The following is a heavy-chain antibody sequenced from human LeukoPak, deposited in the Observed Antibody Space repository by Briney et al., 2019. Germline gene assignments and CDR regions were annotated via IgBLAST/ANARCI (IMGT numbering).Heavy chain of an antibody. CDR1: GFRFSSYG. D-gene: IGHD1-14*01. CDR2: LLYDGNTK. V-gene: IGHV3-33*01. CDR3: ARDHRPEIQYYYMDV. J-gene: IGHJ6*03. Sequence: PGGSLRLSCAASGFRFSSYGMHWVRQAPGKGLEWVAALLYDGNTKHYADSVRGRFTISRDISKNTFYLQMNSLTAEDTAVYYCARDHRPEIQYYYMDVWGKGTTVAVSS.